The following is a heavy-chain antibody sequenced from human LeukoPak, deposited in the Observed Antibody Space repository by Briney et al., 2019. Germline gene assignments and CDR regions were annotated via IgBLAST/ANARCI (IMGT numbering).Heavy chain of an antibody. Sequence: GRSLRLSCAASGFTFSSYSMNWVRQAPGKGLEWVSSISSSSSYIYYADSVKGRFTISRDNAKNSLYLQMNSLRAEDTAVYYCAREEGYDFCFDYWGQGTLVTVSS. CDR1: GFTFSSYS. V-gene: IGHV3-21*01. D-gene: IGHD3-3*01. J-gene: IGHJ4*02. CDR2: ISSSSSYI. CDR3: AREEGYDFCFDY.